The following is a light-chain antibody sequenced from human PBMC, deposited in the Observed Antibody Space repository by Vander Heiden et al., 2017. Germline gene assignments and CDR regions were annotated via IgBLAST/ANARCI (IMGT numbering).Light chain of an antibody. CDR1: QSINSW. CDR2: QAS. J-gene: IGKJ1*01. V-gene: IGKV1-5*03. Sequence: DIQMTQSPSTLSAYVGDRVVITCRASQSINSWLAWYHQAPGKAPKLLISQASSLESGVPSRFSGSGSGTEFTLTISSLQSDDFATYYCQQYITYSTFGQGTKVEIK. CDR3: QQYITYST.